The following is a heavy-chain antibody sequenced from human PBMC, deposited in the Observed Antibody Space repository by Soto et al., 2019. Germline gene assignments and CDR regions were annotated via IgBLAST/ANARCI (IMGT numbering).Heavy chain of an antibody. Sequence: QPGGSLRLSCAASGFTVSSNYMSWVRQAPGKGLEWVSVIYSGGDTYYADSVKGRFTISRDNSKNTLYLQMSSLRAEDTAVYYCARDKRYYDSSGYRESYFDYWGQGTLVTVSS. J-gene: IGHJ4*02. D-gene: IGHD3-22*01. CDR2: IYSGGDT. V-gene: IGHV3-66*01. CDR3: ARDKRYYDSSGYRESYFDY. CDR1: GFTVSSNY.